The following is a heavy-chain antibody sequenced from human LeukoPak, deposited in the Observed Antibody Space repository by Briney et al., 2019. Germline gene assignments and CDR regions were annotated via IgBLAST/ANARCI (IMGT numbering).Heavy chain of an antibody. V-gene: IGHV4-61*02. CDR3: ARQGGALWYYYDSSGYPFDY. CDR2: IYTSGST. Sequence: PSQTLSLTCTVSGGSISSGSYYWSWIRQPAGKGLEWIGRIYTSGSTNYNPSLKSRVTISVDTSKNQFSLKLSSVTAADTAVYYCARQGGALWYYYDSSGYPFDYWGQGTLVTVSS. J-gene: IGHJ4*02. CDR1: GGSISSGSYY. D-gene: IGHD3-22*01.